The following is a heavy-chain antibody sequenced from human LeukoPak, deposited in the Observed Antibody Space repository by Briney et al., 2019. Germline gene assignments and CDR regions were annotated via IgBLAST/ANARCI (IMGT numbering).Heavy chain of an antibody. CDR3: ATYYDFWSGYYTSVIDY. V-gene: IGHV4-39*01. CDR1: GGSISSSSYY. CDR2: IYYSGST. Sequence: SETLSLTCTVSGGSISSSSYYWGWIRQPPGKGLEWIGSIYYSGSTYYNPSLKSRVTISVDTSKNQFSLKLSSVTAADTAVYYCATYYDFWSGYYTSVIDYWGQGTLVTVSS. J-gene: IGHJ4*02. D-gene: IGHD3-3*01.